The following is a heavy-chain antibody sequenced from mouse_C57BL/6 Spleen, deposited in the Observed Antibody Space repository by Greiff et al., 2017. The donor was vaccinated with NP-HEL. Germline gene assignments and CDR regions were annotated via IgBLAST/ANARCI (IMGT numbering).Heavy chain of an antibody. CDR1: GYTFTSYG. D-gene: IGHD4-1*01. Sequence: QVHVKQSGAELARPGASVKLSCKASGYTFTSYGISWVKQRTGQGLEWIGEIYPRSGNTYYNEKFKGKATLTADKSSSTAYMELRSLTSEDSAVYFCAREGTGTDYFDYWGQGTTLTVSS. J-gene: IGHJ2*01. CDR2: IYPRSGNT. CDR3: AREGTGTDYFDY. V-gene: IGHV1-81*01.